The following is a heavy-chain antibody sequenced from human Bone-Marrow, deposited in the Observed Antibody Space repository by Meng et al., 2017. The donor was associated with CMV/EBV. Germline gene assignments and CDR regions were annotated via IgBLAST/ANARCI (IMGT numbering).Heavy chain of an antibody. J-gene: IGHJ4*02. CDR2: IIPILGIA. Sequence: SVKVSCKASGGTFSSYTISWVRQAPGQGLEWMGRIIPILGIANYAQKFQGRVTITADKSTSTAYMELSSLRSEDTAVYYCARDPGGYSVNDGVGSYFDYWGQGTLVTVSS. CDR3: ARDPGGYSVNDGVGSYFDY. CDR1: GGTFSSYT. V-gene: IGHV1-69*04. D-gene: IGHD5/OR15-5a*01.